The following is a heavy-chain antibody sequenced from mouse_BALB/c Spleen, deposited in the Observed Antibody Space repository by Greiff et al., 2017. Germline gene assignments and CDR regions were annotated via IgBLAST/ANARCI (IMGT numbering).Heavy chain of an antibody. CDR1: GFTFSDYY. CDR2: ISDGGSYT. CDR3: ARGYDYDDEYYFDY. Sequence: EVNVVESGGGLVKPGGSLKLSCAASGFTFSDYYMYWVRQTPEKRLEWVATISDGGSYTYYPDSVKGRFTISRDNAKSNLYLQMSSLKSEDTAMYYCARGYDYDDEYYFDYWGQGTTLTVAS. J-gene: IGHJ2*01. D-gene: IGHD2-4*01. V-gene: IGHV5-4*02.